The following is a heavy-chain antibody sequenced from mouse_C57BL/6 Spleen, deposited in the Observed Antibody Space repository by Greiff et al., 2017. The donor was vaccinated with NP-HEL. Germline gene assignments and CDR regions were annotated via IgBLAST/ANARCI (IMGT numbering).Heavy chain of an antibody. CDR2: INPYNGGT. CDR3: ARERVGRSRYFDY. CDR1: GYTFTDYY. V-gene: IGHV1-19*01. Sequence: VQLQQSGPVLVKPGASVKMSCKASGYTFTDYYMNWVKQSHGKSLEWIGVINPYNGGTSYNQKFKGKATLTVDKSSSTAYMELNSLTSEDSAVYYCARERVGRSRYFDYWGQGTTLTVSS. J-gene: IGHJ2*01. D-gene: IGHD1-1*01.